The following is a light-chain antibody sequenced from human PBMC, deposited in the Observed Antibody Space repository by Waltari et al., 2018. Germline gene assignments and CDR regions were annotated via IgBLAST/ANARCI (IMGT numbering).Light chain of an antibody. V-gene: IGLV1-40*01. CDR3: QSYDSSLSGRV. CDR2: ASY. Sequence: QSVLTQPPSVSGAPGQRVTISCTGTSSNIGAGFEVFWYQQRPGSAPKLLIFASYKRSSGVPDRISGSTSGTSASLAITGLQAEDEADYYCQSYDSSLSGRVFGGGTRLTVL. CDR1: SSNIGAGFE. J-gene: IGLJ3*02.